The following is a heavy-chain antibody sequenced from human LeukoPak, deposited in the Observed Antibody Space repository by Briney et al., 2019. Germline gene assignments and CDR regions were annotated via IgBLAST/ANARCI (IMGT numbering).Heavy chain of an antibody. V-gene: IGHV3-23*01. J-gene: IGHJ4*02. Sequence: GGSLSLSCVAFGLTFSTYPMTWFRQAPGKGLEWVAPISGSSTGTYYADSVRGRFTISRDNSKNSLYLQMNSLRAEDTAKYYCAKEGGSIVGGTIPFDHWGQGTLVTVSS. CDR1: GLTFSTYP. CDR3: AKEGGSIVGGTIPFDH. D-gene: IGHD1-26*01. CDR2: ISGSSTGT.